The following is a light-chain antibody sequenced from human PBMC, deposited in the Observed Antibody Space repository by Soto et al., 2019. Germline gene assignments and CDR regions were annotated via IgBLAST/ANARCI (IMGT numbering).Light chain of an antibody. CDR2: ATS. CDR3: QQGYTTPIN. CDR1: QSISGY. J-gene: IGKJ5*01. Sequence: DIQMTQSPSSLSASVGDRVTITCRASQSISGYLNWYQQKPGKAPKLLIYATSILESGVPSRFSGSGSGTDFTLTISSLQPEDFATYHCQQGYTTPINFGQGTRLEIK. V-gene: IGKV1-39*01.